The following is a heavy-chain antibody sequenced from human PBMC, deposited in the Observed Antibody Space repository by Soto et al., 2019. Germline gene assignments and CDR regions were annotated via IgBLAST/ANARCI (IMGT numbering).Heavy chain of an antibody. CDR3: TRGVGGVYYVEYFDL. CDR2: LYYSGST. V-gene: IGHV4-59*01. Sequence: SETLSLTCTVSGGSFTNYHWGWIRQPPGKGLEWIGSLYYSGSTNYNPSLESRVSMSVDTSRGQFSLKLSSVTPADAAVYYCTRGVGGVYYVEYFDLWGRGTLVTVSS. J-gene: IGHJ2*01. D-gene: IGHD1-26*01. CDR1: GGSFTNYH.